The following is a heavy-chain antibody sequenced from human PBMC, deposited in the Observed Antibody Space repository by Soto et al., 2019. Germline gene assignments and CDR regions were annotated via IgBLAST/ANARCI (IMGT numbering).Heavy chain of an antibody. J-gene: IGHJ4*02. Sequence: PSETLSLTCTVSGGSISTGGYYWNWIRQHPGKGLEWIGYFYYSGSTYYNPSLKSRVTISLDTSKNQFSLRLNSVTAADTAVYYCARSSIKPQVFMYPFDSWSPGTLVTVSS. CDR2: FYYSGST. D-gene: IGHD3-3*01. CDR3: ARSSIKPQVFMYPFDS. CDR1: GGSISTGGYY. V-gene: IGHV4-31*03.